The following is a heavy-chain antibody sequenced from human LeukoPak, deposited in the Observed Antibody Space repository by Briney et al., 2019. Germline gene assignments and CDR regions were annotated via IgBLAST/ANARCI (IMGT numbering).Heavy chain of an antibody. D-gene: IGHD3-10*01. Sequence: GASVKVSCKASGYTFSNHGITWVRKAPGQGLEWMGWISGYNGNTRSAQKFQGRLAMTRDTSTSTVYMELGSLTSEDTALYYCARGRVRFGEFSDAFDSWGQGTLITVSS. J-gene: IGHJ4*02. CDR3: ARGRVRFGEFSDAFDS. CDR1: GYTFSNHG. V-gene: IGHV1-18*04. CDR2: ISGYNGNT.